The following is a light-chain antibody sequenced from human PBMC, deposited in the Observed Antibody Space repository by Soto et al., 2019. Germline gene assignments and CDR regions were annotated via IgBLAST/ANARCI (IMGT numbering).Light chain of an antibody. CDR1: QTIKNY. V-gene: IGKV1-39*01. CDR3: LQGYNSFWT. J-gene: IGKJ1*01. CDR2: SAS. Sequence: DIQMSQSPSSLSASVGDRVTITCRASQTIKNYLNWYQQKPGRAPNLLIYSASTLHSGVPSRFSGTKSATDFTLTITSLQPEDFATHYCLQGYNSFWTFGQGTKVDIK.